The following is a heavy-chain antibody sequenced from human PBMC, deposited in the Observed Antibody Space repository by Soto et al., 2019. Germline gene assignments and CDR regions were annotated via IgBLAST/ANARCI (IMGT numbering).Heavy chain of an antibody. V-gene: IGHV4-61*03. CDR2: IFYNGAT. CDR3: ARGDPGPSRFYVDS. Sequence: SETLSLTCTVSGGSLNSGGYYWSWIRQPPGKGLEWIGFIFYNGATSYNPSLGSRVTISADTSKTLFSLNLNFVTAADTAVYYCARGDPGPSRFYVDSWGQGTLVTVSS. D-gene: IGHD2-2*01. J-gene: IGHJ4*02. CDR1: GGSLNSGGYY.